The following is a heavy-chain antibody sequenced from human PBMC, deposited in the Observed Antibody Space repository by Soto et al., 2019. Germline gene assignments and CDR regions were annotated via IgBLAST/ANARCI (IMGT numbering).Heavy chain of an antibody. J-gene: IGHJ5*02. D-gene: IGHD1-1*01. CDR2: IYATGTT. CDR1: CASISGFY. CDR3: VRDGTKTLRDWFDP. V-gene: IGHV4-4*07. Sequence: SETLSLTCTVSCASISGFYWSWIRKSAGKGLEWIGRIYATGTTDYNPSLKSRVMMSVDTSKKQFSLKLRSVTAADTAVYYCVRDGTKTLRDWFDPWGQGIAVTVSS.